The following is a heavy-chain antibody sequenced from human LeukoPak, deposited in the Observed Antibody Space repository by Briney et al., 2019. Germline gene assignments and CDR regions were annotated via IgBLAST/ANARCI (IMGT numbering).Heavy chain of an antibody. V-gene: IGHV3-23*01. CDR1: GFTFSNYA. CDR3: ARESILTGYYNGPYYFDY. Sequence: PGGSLRLSCEASGFTFSNYAMSWVRQAPGKGLEWVSAIGFVSGGNTYYADSVKGRFTISRDNSKNTLYLQMNSLRAEDTAVYYCARESILTGYYNGPYYFDYWGQGTLVTVSS. CDR2: IGFVSGGNT. D-gene: IGHD3-9*01. J-gene: IGHJ4*02.